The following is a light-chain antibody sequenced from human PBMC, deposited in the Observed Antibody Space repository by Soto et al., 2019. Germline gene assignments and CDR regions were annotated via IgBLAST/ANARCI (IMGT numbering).Light chain of an antibody. J-gene: IGLJ1*01. CDR2: GNS. CDR3: QSYDSSLSGYV. Sequence: QSVLTQPPSVSGAAGQRVTISCTGCSSNIGAGYDVHWYQQLPGTAPKLLIYGNSNRPSGVPDRFSGSKSGTSASLAITGLQAEDEAHYYCQSYDSSLSGYVFGTGTKLTVL. CDR1: SSNIGAGYD. V-gene: IGLV1-40*01.